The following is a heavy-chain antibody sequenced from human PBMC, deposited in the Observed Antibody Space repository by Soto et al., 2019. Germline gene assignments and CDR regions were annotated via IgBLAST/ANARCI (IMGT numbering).Heavy chain of an antibody. D-gene: IGHD6-6*01. CDR1: GGSISSGDYY. Sequence: QVQLQESGPGLVKPSQTLSLTCTVSGGSISSGDYYWSWIRQPPGKGLEWIGYIYYSGSTYYNPSLKGRVTTSVATSKNQFSLKLSCATAAATALYSCARTSSSRAALASWFDPWGQGTLVTVSS. V-gene: IGHV4-30-4*01. CDR3: ARTSSSRAALASWFDP. CDR2: IYYSGST. J-gene: IGHJ5*02.